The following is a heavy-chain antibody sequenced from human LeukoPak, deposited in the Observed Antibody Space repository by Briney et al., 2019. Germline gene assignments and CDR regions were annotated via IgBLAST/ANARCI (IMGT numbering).Heavy chain of an antibody. J-gene: IGHJ4*02. CDR2: IIPIFGTA. D-gene: IGHD6-13*01. CDR3: ASFFYSSSWSFDY. CDR1: GGTFSSYA. Sequence: SVKVSCKASGGTFSSYAISWVRQAPGQGLEWMGGIIPIFGTANYAQKFQGRVTITADESTSTAYMELSSLRSEDTAVYYCASFFYSSSWSFDYWGQGTLVTVSS. V-gene: IGHV1-69*13.